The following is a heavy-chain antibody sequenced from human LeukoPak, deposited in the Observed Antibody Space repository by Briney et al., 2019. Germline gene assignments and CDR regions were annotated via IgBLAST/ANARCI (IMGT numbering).Heavy chain of an antibody. CDR1: GFTFSIYA. J-gene: IGHJ4*02. CDR2: ISSNGGST. Sequence: GGSLRLSCAASGFTFSIYAMHWVRQAPGKGLEYVSAISSNGGSTYYAASVKGRFTISRDNSKNTLYLQMGSLSAEDMAVYYCARAQFESRISHLDYWGQGTLVTVSS. CDR3: ARAQFESRISHLDY. D-gene: IGHD2/OR15-2a*01. V-gene: IGHV3-64*02.